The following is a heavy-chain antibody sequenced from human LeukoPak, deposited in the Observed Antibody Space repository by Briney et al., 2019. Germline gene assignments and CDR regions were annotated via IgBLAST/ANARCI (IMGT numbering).Heavy chain of an antibody. D-gene: IGHD2-2*01. CDR2: IYYSGST. J-gene: IGHJ5*02. Sequence: SETLSLTCTVPGGSISSYYWSWIRQPPGKGLEWIGYIYYSGSTNYNPSLKSPVTLSVDTSTNQFPLKLRSVTAADTALYYCSRLVGNWFDPRGQGTLATVSS. CDR1: GGSISSYY. CDR3: SRLVGNWFDP. V-gene: IGHV4-59*08.